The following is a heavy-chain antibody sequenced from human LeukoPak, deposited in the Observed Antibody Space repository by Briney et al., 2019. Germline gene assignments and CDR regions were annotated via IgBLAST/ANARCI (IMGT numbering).Heavy chain of an antibody. CDR2: INGDESST. D-gene: IGHD1-26*01. CDR1: AFTFNTYW. CDR3: ARGAKWAYYFDY. Sequence: PGGSLRLSCAVSAFTFNTYWMHWVRQVPGRGLEWVSRINGDESSTNYADSVKGRFTISRDNAKDTLYLHMNSLTAEDTAVYYCARGAKWAYYFDYWRQGTLVTVSS. V-gene: IGHV3-74*01. J-gene: IGHJ4*02.